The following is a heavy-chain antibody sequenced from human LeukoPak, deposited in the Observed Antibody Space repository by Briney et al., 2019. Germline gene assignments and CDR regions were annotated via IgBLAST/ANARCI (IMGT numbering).Heavy chain of an antibody. V-gene: IGHV4-4*07. Sequence: PSETLSLTCTVSGGYIRSYYWSWIRQPAGKGLEWIGRIYTSGSTNYNPSLKSRVTMSVDTSKNQFSLKLSSVTAADTAVYYCARGNILTGYYFGLGYMDVWGKGTTVTISS. CDR2: IYTSGST. J-gene: IGHJ6*03. CDR3: ARGNILTGYYFGLGYMDV. CDR1: GGYIRSYY. D-gene: IGHD3-9*01.